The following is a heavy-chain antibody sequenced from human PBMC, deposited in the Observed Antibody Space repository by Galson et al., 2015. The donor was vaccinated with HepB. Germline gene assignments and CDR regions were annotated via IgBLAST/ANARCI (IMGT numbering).Heavy chain of an antibody. V-gene: IGHV3-30*04. CDR1: GFTFSSYA. D-gene: IGHD3-10*01. J-gene: IGHJ6*02. CDR3: AREKHRTGGMDV. CDR2: ISYDGSNK. Sequence: SLRLSCAASGFTFSSYAMHWVRQAPGKGLEWVAVISYDGSNKYYADSVKGRFTISRDNSKNMLYLQMNSLRAEDTAVYYCAREKHRTGGMDVWGQGTTVTVSS.